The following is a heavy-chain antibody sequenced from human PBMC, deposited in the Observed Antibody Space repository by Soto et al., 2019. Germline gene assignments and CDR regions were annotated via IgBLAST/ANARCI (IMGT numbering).Heavy chain of an antibody. D-gene: IGHD2-2*01. CDR2: ISYDEIDK. CDR3: AKDSGYQLPDNYFYYGLDV. CDR1: GFTFTSHA. J-gene: IGHJ6*02. V-gene: IGHV3-30*18. Sequence: GGSLRLSCAASGFTFTSHAMRWVRHTPLKWREWVAAISYDEIDKKYASSVKGRFTVSRDNVKNTLSLQMNSLRPEDTAVYYCAKDSGYQLPDNYFYYGLDVWGQGTTVTVSS.